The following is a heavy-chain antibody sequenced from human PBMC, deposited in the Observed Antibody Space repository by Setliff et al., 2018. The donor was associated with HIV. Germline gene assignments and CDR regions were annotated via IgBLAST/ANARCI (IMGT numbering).Heavy chain of an antibody. CDR1: GYSFINYG. CDR3: ARYFDWLKRSPFDS. CDR2: ISPYTGNT. D-gene: IGHD3-9*01. J-gene: IGHJ4*02. V-gene: IGHV1-18*01. Sequence: ASVKVSCKASGYSFINYGISWVRQAPGQGPEWMGWISPYTGNTDYAPRLLGRVTMTTDTSTSTAYMELRSLRSDYTAVYYCARYFDWLKRSPFDSWGQGTLVTVSS.